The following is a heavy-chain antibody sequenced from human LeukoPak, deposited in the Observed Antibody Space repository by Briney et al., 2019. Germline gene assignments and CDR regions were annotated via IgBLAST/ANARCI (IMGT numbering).Heavy chain of an antibody. CDR1: GFTFSGSL. Sequence: GGSLRLSCAASGFTFSGSLIHWVRQASGKGLEWVGLVRSKANSYATSYSASVKGRFTISRDDSKNTACLQMNSLNTEDTAIYYCTSRDNYDSSYYMDVWGKGTTVTVSS. J-gene: IGHJ6*03. CDR3: TSRDNYDSSYYMDV. CDR2: VRSKANSYAT. V-gene: IGHV3-73*01. D-gene: IGHD3-22*01.